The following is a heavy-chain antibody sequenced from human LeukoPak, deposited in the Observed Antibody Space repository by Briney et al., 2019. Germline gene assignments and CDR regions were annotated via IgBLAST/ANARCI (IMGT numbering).Heavy chain of an antibody. CDR1: GFTFSSYE. J-gene: IGHJ5*02. CDR2: ISSSGSTI. D-gene: IGHD4-23*01. Sequence: GGSLRLSCAASGFTFSSYEMNWVRQAPGKGREGISYISSSGSTIYYADSVKGRFTISRDNAKNSLYLQMNSLRAEDTAVYYCARETVNYGGNLWGQGTLVTVSS. V-gene: IGHV3-48*03. CDR3: ARETVNYGGNL.